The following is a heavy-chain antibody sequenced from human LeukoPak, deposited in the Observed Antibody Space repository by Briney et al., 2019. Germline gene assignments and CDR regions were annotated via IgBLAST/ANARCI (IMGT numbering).Heavy chain of an antibody. CDR3: VKRRGESSGWGAFDI. CDR2: ITGGGGDT. CDR1: GFTFSNYA. Sequence: PGGSLRLSCAASGFTFSNYAMSWVRQAPGKGLEWTSAITGGGGDTYYADSVKGRFTISSDSSKNTLYLQMISLRAEDTAVYYCVKRRGESSGWGAFDIWGQGTMVTVSS. D-gene: IGHD6-19*01. J-gene: IGHJ3*02. V-gene: IGHV3-23*01.